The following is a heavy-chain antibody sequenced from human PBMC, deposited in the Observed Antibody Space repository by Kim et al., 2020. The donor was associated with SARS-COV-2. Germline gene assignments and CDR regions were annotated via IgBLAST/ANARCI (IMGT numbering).Heavy chain of an antibody. CDR2: IKPNSGGT. CDR1: GYTFTGYY. V-gene: IGHV1-2*02. D-gene: IGHD6-13*01. CDR3: ARSRHQLPLDY. Sequence: ASVKVSCKASGYTFTGYYIHWVRQAPGHGLAWLGWIKPNSGGTNYAQNFRGRVTMTKDTSINTAYLEMNSLTSDDTAVYYCARSRHQLPLDYWGQGTQVTVSS. J-gene: IGHJ4*02.